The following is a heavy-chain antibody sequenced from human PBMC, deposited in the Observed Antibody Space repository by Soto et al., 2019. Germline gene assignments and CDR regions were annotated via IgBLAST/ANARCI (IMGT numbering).Heavy chain of an antibody. CDR1: GGTFSSYA. J-gene: IGHJ6*02. CDR3: ASGYHYYYYYGMDV. CDR2: IIPIFGTA. D-gene: IGHD5-18*01. Sequence: QVQLVQSGAEVKKPGSSVKVSCKASGGTFSSYAISWVRQAPGQGLEWMGGIIPIFGTANYAQKFQGRVTITADEYTRRAYMELSSMRCEDKAVYYCASGYHYYYYYGMDVWGQGTTVTVSS. V-gene: IGHV1-69*01.